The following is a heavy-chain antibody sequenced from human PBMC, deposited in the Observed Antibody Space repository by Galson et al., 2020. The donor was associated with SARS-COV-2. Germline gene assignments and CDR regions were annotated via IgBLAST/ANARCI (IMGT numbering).Heavy chain of an antibody. D-gene: IGHD3-22*01. V-gene: IGHV3-53*01. CDR2: IYSGGST. Sequence: GGSLRLSCAASGFTVSSNYMSWVRQAPGKGLEWVSVIYSGGSTYYADSVKGRFTISRDNSKNTLYLQMNSLRAEDTAVYYCARSFGGSSGYYYEWDAFDIWGQGTMVTVSS. CDR3: ARSFGGSSGYYYEWDAFDI. CDR1: GFTVSSNY. J-gene: IGHJ3*02.